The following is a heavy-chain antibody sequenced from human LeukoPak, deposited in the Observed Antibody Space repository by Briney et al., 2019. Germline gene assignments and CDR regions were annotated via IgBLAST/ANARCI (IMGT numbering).Heavy chain of an antibody. CDR2: ISYDGSNK. J-gene: IGHJ4*02. CDR1: GFTFSSYG. D-gene: IGHD4-17*01. CDR3: AKDGVAYGDYKGFDY. Sequence: GGALILSFAASGFTFSSYGMHWVRQAPGKGLEREAVISYDGSNKYYADSVKGRFTISRDNSKHTLYLQMNSLRAEDTAVYYCAKDGVAYGDYKGFDYWGQGTLVTVSS. V-gene: IGHV3-30*18.